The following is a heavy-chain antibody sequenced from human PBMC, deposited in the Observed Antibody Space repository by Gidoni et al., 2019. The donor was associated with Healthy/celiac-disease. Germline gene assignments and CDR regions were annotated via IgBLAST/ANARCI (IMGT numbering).Heavy chain of an antibody. CDR3: AKVLSSPYYDSSGAFDY. V-gene: IGHV3-9*01. J-gene: IGHJ4*02. CDR1: GFTFADYA. CDR2: ISWNSGSI. Sequence: EVQLVESGGGLVQPGRSLRLSCAASGFTFADYAMHWVRQAPGKGLEWVSGISWNSGSIGYADSVKGRFTISRDNAKNSLYLQMNSLRAEDTALYYCAKVLSSPYYDSSGAFDYWGQGTLVTVSS. D-gene: IGHD3-22*01.